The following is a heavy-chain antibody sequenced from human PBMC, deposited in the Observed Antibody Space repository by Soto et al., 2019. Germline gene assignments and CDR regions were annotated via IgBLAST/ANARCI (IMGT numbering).Heavy chain of an antibody. D-gene: IGHD2-2*01. CDR2: IYHSGST. J-gene: IGHJ4*02. CDR3: ARGYCSSSSCYEFDH. Sequence: SETLSLTCAVSGGSISSGGYSWSWIRQPPGKGLEWIGSIYHSGSTYYNPSLKGRVTISLDTPKNQFSLKVTSVTAADTAMYYCARGYCSSSSCYEFDHWGQGSLVTVSS. V-gene: IGHV4-30-2*01. CDR1: GGSISSGGYS.